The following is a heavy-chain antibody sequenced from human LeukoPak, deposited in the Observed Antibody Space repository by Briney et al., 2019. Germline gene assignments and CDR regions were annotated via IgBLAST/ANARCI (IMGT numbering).Heavy chain of an antibody. CDR1: GFTFSSHG. CDR3: AKDLGSSGWFPYFDC. Sequence: GGSLRLSCAGSGFTFSSHGMTWVRQAPGKGLEWVSAISGGGDTTYYADSVKGRFTISRDNAKNKLYLQMNSLGAEDTAVYFCAKDLGSSGWFPYFDCWGQGTLVTVSS. V-gene: IGHV3-23*01. J-gene: IGHJ4*02. CDR2: ISGGGDTT. D-gene: IGHD6-19*01.